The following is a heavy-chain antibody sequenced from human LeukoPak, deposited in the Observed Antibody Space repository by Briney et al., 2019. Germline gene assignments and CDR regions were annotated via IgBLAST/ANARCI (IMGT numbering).Heavy chain of an antibody. D-gene: IGHD3-3*01. V-gene: IGHV1-69*05. CDR3: ARDSEIFGVVAPTFDY. Sequence: SVKVSCKASGGTFSSYAISWVRQAPGQGLEWMGRIIPIFGTANYAQKFQGRVTITTDESTSTAYMELSSLRSEDTAVYYCARDSEIFGVVAPTFDYWGQGTLVPVSS. CDR1: GGTFSSYA. J-gene: IGHJ4*02. CDR2: IIPIFGTA.